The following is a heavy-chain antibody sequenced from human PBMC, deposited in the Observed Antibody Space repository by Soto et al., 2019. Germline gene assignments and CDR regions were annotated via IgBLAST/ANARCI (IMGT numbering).Heavy chain of an antibody. Sequence: SETLSLTCAVYGGSFSGYYWSWIRQPPGKGLEWIGEINHSGSTNYNPSLKSRVTISVDTSKNYFSLMLSSVTAADTAVYYCARGGVTMVRGVNLYYYYYGMDVWGQGTTVTVSS. D-gene: IGHD3-10*01. J-gene: IGHJ6*02. V-gene: IGHV4-34*01. CDR1: GGSFSGYY. CDR2: INHSGST. CDR3: ARGGVTMVRGVNLYYYYYGMDV.